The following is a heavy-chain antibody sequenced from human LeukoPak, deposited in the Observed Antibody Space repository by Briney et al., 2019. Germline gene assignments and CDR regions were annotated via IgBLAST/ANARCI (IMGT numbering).Heavy chain of an antibody. CDR2: ISYDGSNK. J-gene: IGHJ4*02. D-gene: IGHD2-2*01. CDR3: ARDPQSYIVVVPAALDY. V-gene: IGHV3-30-3*01. Sequence: GGSLRLSCAASGFTFSSYAMHWVRQAPGKGLEWVAVISYDGSNKYYADSVKGRFTISRDNSKNTLYLQMNSLRAEDTAVYYCARDPQSYIVVVPAALDYWGQGTLVTVSS. CDR1: GFTFSSYA.